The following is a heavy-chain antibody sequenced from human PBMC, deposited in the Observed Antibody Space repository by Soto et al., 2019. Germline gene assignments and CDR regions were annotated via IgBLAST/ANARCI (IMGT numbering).Heavy chain of an antibody. J-gene: IGHJ4*02. CDR1: GYTFTKYG. V-gene: IGHV1-18*01. CDR2: ISPYSGKT. D-gene: IGHD6-25*01. CDR3: TRERLTFTTRLIFDF. Sequence: QVQLVQSGAEVEKPGASVKVSCKASGYTFTKYGIAWVRQAPGQGLEWMGWISPYSGKTDYRQNLQGRVTMTADTSTTTAYMQRRRLRSDDTAVYYCTRERLTFTTRLIFDFWGQGTLGTVSS.